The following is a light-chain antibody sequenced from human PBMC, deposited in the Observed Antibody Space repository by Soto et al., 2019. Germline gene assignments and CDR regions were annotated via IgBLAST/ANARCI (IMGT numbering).Light chain of an antibody. V-gene: IGKV3-11*01. Sequence: NVLTQSPGTLSLNPGERATLSCRASQSIGDYLAWYQHKPAQAPRLLIYDASKRATGIPARFNGSGSGTDFTLTISTLEPEDFAVYYCQQRSSWLTFGGGTKVDI. CDR1: QSIGDY. J-gene: IGKJ4*01. CDR3: QQRSSWLT. CDR2: DAS.